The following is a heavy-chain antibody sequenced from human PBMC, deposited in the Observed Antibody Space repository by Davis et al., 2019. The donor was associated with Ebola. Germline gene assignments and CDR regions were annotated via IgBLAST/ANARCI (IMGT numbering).Heavy chain of an antibody. CDR3: ATNWNDDH. CDR2: INPSGGST. Sequence: ASVKVSCKASGYTFTNYYMHWVRQAPGQGLEWMGIINPSGGSTTYAQKFQGRVTITADESTSTAYMELSSLRSEDTAVYYCATNWNDDHWGQGTLVTVSS. J-gene: IGHJ5*02. D-gene: IGHD1-1*01. CDR1: GYTFTNYY. V-gene: IGHV1-46*01.